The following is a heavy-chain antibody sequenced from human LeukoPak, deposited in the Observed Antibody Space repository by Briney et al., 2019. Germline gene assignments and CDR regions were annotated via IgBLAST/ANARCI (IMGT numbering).Heavy chain of an antibody. J-gene: IGHJ4*02. CDR1: GGSTSSYY. CDR2: IYYSGST. D-gene: IGHD3-16*01. Sequence: SETLSLTCTVSGGSTSSYYWSWIRQPPGRGLEWIGYIYYSGSTHYNPSLKSRVTISVDTSKNQFSLKLNSVTAADTAVYYCARYDPGAFDYWGQGTLVTVSS. V-gene: IGHV4-59*08. CDR3: ARYDPGAFDY.